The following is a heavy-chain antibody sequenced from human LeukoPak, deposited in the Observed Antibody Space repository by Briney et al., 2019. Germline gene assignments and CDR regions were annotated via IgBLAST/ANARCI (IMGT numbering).Heavy chain of an antibody. CDR2: IYTSGST. V-gene: IGHV4-4*07. CDR3: ARELESNYYDSSGFDYYYYMDV. D-gene: IGHD3-22*01. CDR1: GGSISSYY. J-gene: IGHJ6*03. Sequence: PSETLSLTCTVSGGSISSYYWSWIRQPAGKGLEWIGRIYTSGSTNYNPSLKSRVTMSVDTSKNQFSLKLSSVTAADTAVYYCARELESNYYDSSGFDYYYYMDVWGKGTTVTISS.